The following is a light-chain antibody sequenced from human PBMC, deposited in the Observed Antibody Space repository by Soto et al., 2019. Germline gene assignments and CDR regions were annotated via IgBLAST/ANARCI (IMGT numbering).Light chain of an antibody. CDR3: SSYTSRSTLV. CDR1: SSDVGDNNF. Sequence: QSVLTQPASVSGSPGQSITFSCTGTSSDVGDNNFVSWYQQHSGKAPKLMIHEVSNRPSGVSNRFSGSKSGNTASLTISGLQAEDEADYYCSSYTSRSTLVFGGGTKLTVL. CDR2: EVS. V-gene: IGLV2-14*01. J-gene: IGLJ2*01.